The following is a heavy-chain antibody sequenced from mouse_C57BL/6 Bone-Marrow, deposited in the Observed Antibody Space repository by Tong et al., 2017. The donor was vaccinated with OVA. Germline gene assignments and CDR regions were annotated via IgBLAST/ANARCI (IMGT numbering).Heavy chain of an antibody. CDR2: ISSGGSYT. D-gene: IGHD1-1*01. CDR1: GFTFSSYA. Sequence: ASGFTFSSYAMSWVRQTPEKRLEWVATISSGGSYTYYPDSVKGRFTISRDNAKNPRYLQMSSMRSEDTAMYDCARGGAVVSFAYWGQGT. J-gene: IGHJ3*01. V-gene: IGHV5-9-3*01. CDR3: ARGGAVVSFAY.